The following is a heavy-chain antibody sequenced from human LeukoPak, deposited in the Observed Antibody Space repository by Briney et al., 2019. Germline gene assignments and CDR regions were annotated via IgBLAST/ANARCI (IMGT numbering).Heavy chain of an antibody. D-gene: IGHD4-17*01. V-gene: IGHV3-53*01. CDR1: GFTVSSNY. J-gene: IGHJ4*02. Sequence: GGSLRLSCAASGFTVSSNYMSWVRQAPGKGLEWVSVIYSGGSTYYADSVKGRFTISRDSSKNTLYLQMNSLRAEDTAVYYCAREVDYGDYYFDYWGQGTLVTVSS. CDR2: IYSGGST. CDR3: AREVDYGDYYFDY.